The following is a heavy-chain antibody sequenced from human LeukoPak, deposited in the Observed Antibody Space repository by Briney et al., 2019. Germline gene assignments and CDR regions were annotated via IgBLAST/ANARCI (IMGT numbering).Heavy chain of an antibody. Sequence: GGSLRLSCAASGFTFDDYVMSWVRQVPGKGLECVSGINWYGSGAGYADSVKGRFTISRDNAKNSLYLQMNGLKAEDTALFYGARYLRKLYGRGGDYYFYMDVWGKGTTVTVSS. CDR2: INWYGSGA. D-gene: IGHD4-17*01. V-gene: IGHV3-20*04. CDR1: GFTFDDYV. CDR3: ARYLRKLYGRGGDYYFYMDV. J-gene: IGHJ6*03.